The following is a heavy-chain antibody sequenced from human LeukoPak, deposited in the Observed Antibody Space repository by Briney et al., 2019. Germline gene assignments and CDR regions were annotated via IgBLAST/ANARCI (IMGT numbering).Heavy chain of an antibody. J-gene: IGHJ4*02. Sequence: SETLSLTCTVSGGSISSGSYYWSWIRQPAGKGLEWIGRIYTSGSTNYSPSLKSRVTISVDTSKNQFSLKLSSVTAADTAVYYCARVTPLGRFGEYDRGFDYWGQGTLVTVSS. CDR3: ARVTPLGRFGEYDRGFDY. CDR2: IYTSGST. V-gene: IGHV4-61*02. D-gene: IGHD3-10*01. CDR1: GGSISSGSYY.